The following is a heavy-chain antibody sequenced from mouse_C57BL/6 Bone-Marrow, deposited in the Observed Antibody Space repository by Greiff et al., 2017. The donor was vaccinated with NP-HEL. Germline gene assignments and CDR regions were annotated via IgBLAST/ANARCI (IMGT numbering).Heavy chain of an antibody. CDR3: ARGATAQATLAWFAY. J-gene: IGHJ3*01. D-gene: IGHD3-2*02. CDR1: GYSITSGYD. Sequence: VQLHQSGPGMVKPSQSLSLTCTVTGYSITSGYDWHWIRHFPGNKLEWMGYISYSGSTNYNPSLKSRISITHDTSKNHFFLKLNSVTTEDTATYYCARGATAQATLAWFAYWGQGTLVTVSA. CDR2: ISYSGST. V-gene: IGHV3-1*01.